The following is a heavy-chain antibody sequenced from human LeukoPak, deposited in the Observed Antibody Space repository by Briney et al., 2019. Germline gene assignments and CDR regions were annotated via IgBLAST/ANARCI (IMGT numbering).Heavy chain of an antibody. CDR1: GFGFGAYA. CDR2: IHNDAATT. J-gene: IGHJ4*02. D-gene: IGHD2/OR15-2a*01. V-gene: IGHV3-23*03. Sequence: PGASLRLSCAASGFGFGAYAMIWVRQAPGKGLEWVSLIHNDAATTYYAGSVRGRFTVSRDNSKNTLYLEMNSLRAEDTAVYYCAKGKGGTSFNYCFDYWGQGTPVSVSS. CDR3: AKGKGGTSFNYCFDY.